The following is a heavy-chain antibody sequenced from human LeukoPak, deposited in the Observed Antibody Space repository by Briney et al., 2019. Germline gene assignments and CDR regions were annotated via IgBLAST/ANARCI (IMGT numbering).Heavy chain of an antibody. CDR2: IYYSGST. V-gene: IGHV4-30-4*01. Sequence: PSETLSLTCTVSGGSISSGDYYWSWIRQPPGKGLEWIGYIYYSGSTYYNPSLKNRVTISVDTSKNQFSLELSSVTAADTAVYYCAREEREYSSSWAFDYWGQGTLVTVSS. J-gene: IGHJ4*02. D-gene: IGHD6-13*01. CDR3: AREEREYSSSWAFDY. CDR1: GGSISSGDYY.